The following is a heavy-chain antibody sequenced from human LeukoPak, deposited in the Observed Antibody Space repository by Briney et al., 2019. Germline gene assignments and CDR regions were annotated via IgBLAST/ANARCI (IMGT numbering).Heavy chain of an antibody. J-gene: IGHJ4*02. V-gene: IGHV3-33*03. CDR3: AKDRPDYYDSSGYDSDFDY. CDR2: MWYDGSNK. CDR1: GFTFNSYG. D-gene: IGHD3-22*01. Sequence: GGSLRLSCAASGFTFNSYGMHWVRQAPGKGLEWVAVMWYDGSNKYYADSVKGRFTISRDDSKNTLYLQMNSLRAEDTAMYYCAKDRPDYYDSSGYDSDFDYWGQGTLVTVSS.